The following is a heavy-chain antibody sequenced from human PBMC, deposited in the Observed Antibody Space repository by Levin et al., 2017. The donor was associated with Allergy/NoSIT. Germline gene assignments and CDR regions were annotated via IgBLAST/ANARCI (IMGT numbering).Heavy chain of an antibody. CDR2: ISYDGSNK. Sequence: GGSLRLSCAASGFTFNSYSLHWVRHAPGKGLEWVAAISYDGSNKYYADSVKGRFTISRDNSKNTMYLQMNSLRAEDAAVYYGTKGATNRATPFDYWGQGSLVTVSS. CDR3: TKGATNRATPFDY. J-gene: IGHJ4*02. V-gene: IGHV3-30*18. D-gene: IGHD5-24*01. CDR1: GFTFNSYS.